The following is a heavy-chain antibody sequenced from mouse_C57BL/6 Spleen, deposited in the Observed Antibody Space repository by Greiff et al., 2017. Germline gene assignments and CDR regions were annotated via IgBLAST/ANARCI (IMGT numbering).Heavy chain of an antibody. CDR3: ARSDYGSSYGYCDV. CDR1: GYTFTDYY. CDR2: INPNNGGT. D-gene: IGHD1-1*01. Sequence: VQLQQSGPELVKPGASVKISCKASGYTFTDYYMNWVKQSHGKSLEWIGDINPNNGGTSYNQKFKGKATLTVDKSSSTAYMELRSLTSEDSAVYYCARSDYGSSYGYCDVWGTGTTVTVSS. J-gene: IGHJ1*03. V-gene: IGHV1-26*01.